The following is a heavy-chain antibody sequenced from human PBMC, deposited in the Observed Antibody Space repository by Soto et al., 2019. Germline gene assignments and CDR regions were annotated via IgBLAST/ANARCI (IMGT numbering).Heavy chain of an antibody. D-gene: IGHD5-18*01. CDR1: GGSISSSSYY. V-gene: IGHV4-39*01. CDR3: ACIFSGGYGYGFYYYGMDV. J-gene: IGHJ6*02. Sequence: SETLSLTCTVSGGSISSSSYYWGWIRQPPGKRLEWIGSIYYSGSTYYNQSLKSRVTISVDTSKNQFSLKLSSVTAADTAVYYCACIFSGGYGYGFYYYGMDVWGQGTTVTVSS. CDR2: IYYSGST.